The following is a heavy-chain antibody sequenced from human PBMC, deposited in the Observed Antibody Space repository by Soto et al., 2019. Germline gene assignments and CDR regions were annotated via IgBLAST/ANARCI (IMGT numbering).Heavy chain of an antibody. V-gene: IGHV4-4*02. Sequence: PSETLSLTCAVSGGSISSNDWWTWVRQPPGKGLEWIAETFHSGSTNYNPSLKSRVTISVDKSKNQFSLKLSSVTAADTAVYYCARTYHYDSSGYFYYFDYWGQGTLVTSPQ. D-gene: IGHD3-22*01. CDR1: GGSISSNDW. CDR2: TFHSGST. J-gene: IGHJ4*02. CDR3: ARTYHYDSSGYFYYFDY.